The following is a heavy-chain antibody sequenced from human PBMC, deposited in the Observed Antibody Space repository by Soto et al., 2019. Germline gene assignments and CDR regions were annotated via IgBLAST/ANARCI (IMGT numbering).Heavy chain of an antibody. CDR2: INPNSGGT. CDR1: GYTFTGYY. J-gene: IGHJ6*02. V-gene: IGHV1-2*04. Sequence: VKVSCKASGYTFTGYYMHWVRQAPGQGLEWMGWINPNSGGTNYAQKFQGWVTMTRDTSISTAYMELSRLRSDDTAVYYCARAGYYYYYGMDVWGQGTTVTVSS. CDR3: ARAGYYYYYGMDV.